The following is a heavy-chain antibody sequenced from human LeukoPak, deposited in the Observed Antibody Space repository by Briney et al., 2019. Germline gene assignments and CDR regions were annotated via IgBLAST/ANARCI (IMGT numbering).Heavy chain of an antibody. D-gene: IGHD1-26*01. CDR1: GGSISSGTYY. CDR3: ARHRVGASRDFDY. Sequence: SETLSLSCTVSGGSISSGTYYWGWIRQPPGKGLEWIGYMYNSGSTDYNPSLKSRVTISVDTSKNQFSLKLSSVTAAGTAVYYCARHRVGASRDFDYWGQGTLVTVSS. J-gene: IGHJ4*02. CDR2: MYNSGST. V-gene: IGHV4-61*05.